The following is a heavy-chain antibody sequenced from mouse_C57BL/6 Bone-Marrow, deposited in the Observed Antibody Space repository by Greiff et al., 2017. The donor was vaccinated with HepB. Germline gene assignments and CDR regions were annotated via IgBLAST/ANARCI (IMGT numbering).Heavy chain of an antibody. V-gene: IGHV1-42*01. CDR3: AREESGLLRLQAWFAY. Sequence: EVKLMESGPELVKPGASVKISCKASGYSFTGYYMNWVKHSPEKSLEWIGEINPSTGGTTYNQKFKAKATLTVDKSSSTAYMQLKSLTAEDSAVYYCAREESGLLRLQAWFAYWGQGTLVTVSA. CDR2: INPSTGGT. D-gene: IGHD1-2*01. CDR1: GYSFTGYY. J-gene: IGHJ3*01.